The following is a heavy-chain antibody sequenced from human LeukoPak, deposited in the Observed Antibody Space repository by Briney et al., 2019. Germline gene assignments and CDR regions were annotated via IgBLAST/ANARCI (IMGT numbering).Heavy chain of an antibody. Sequence: GGSLRLSCAASGFTFSSYSMNWVRQAPGKGLEWVSSITQSSDYIYYADSVKGRFIIPRDNAKNSLYLQMNSLRAEDTAMYYCARDLNFYGSGRGVDYWSQGTLVTVSS. J-gene: IGHJ4*02. V-gene: IGHV3-21*01. CDR1: GFTFSSYS. D-gene: IGHD3-10*01. CDR3: ARDLNFYGSGRGVDY. CDR2: ITQSSDYI.